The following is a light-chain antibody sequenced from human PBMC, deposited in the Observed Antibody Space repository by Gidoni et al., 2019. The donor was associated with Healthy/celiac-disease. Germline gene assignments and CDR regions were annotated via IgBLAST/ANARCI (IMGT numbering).Light chain of an antibody. CDR2: EDN. CDR1: SGSIASNY. J-gene: IGLJ3*02. CDR3: QSYDSSLRV. Sequence: FMLTQPHSVSASPGKTVTISYTRSSGSIASNYVQWYQQRPGSAPTTVIYEDNQRPSGVPDRFSGSIDSSSNSASLTISGLKTEDEADYYCQSYDSSLRVFGGGTKLTVL. V-gene: IGLV6-57*04.